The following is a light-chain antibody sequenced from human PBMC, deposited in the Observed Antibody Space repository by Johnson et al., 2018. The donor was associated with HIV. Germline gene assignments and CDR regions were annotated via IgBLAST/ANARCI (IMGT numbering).Light chain of an antibody. CDR3: GTWASSLYAYV. J-gene: IGLJ1*01. V-gene: IGLV1-51*01. Sequence: QSVLTQPPSVSAAPGQKVTVSCSGSTSNIGNNYVSWYQQLPGTAPKLLIYDNNKRPSGIPDRFSGSKSGTSATLGITGLQTGDEADYYCGTWASSLYAYVFGTGTKVTVL. CDR1: TSNIGNNY. CDR2: DNN.